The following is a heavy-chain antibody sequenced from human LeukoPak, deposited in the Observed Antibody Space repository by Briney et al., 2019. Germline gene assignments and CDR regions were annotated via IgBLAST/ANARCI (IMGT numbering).Heavy chain of an antibody. V-gene: IGHV3-74*01. CDR2: INSDGSST. CDR1: GFTFSSYW. J-gene: IGHJ4*02. D-gene: IGHD4-17*01. Sequence: GGSLRLSCAASGFTFSSYWMHWVRQAPGKGLVWVSRINSDGSSTSYADSVKGRFTISRDNSKNTLYLQMNSLRAEDTAVYYCAKGRPYGDYVSDFDYWGQGTLVTVSS. CDR3: AKGRPYGDYVSDFDY.